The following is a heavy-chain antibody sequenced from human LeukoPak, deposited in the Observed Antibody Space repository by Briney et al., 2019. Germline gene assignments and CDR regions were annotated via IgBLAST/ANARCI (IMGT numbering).Heavy chain of an antibody. CDR1: GGSISSGDYY. CDR3: AREVSGEWLDETDY. V-gene: IGHV4-30-4*01. Sequence: SLSLTCTVSGGSISSGDYYWSWIRQPPGKGLEWIGYIYYSGSTYYNPSLKSRVTISVDTSKHQFSLKLSSVTAADTAVYYCAREVSGEWLDETDYWGQGTLVTVSS. J-gene: IGHJ4*02. CDR2: IYYSGST. D-gene: IGHD3-3*01.